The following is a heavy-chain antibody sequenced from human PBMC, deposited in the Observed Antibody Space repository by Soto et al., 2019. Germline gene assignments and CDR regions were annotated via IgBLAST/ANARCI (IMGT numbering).Heavy chain of an antibody. J-gene: IGHJ4*02. Sequence: QVQLVESGGGVVQPGRSLRLSCAASGFTFSNYAMHWVRQAPGKGLEWVAVISYDGSTKNYADSVKVRFTIARDNSKNTLYLQMNSLRAEDTAVYNCAREPAYYYDSSGYSVPFGYWGQGTLVTVSS. D-gene: IGHD3-22*01. CDR3: AREPAYYYDSSGYSVPFGY. CDR2: ISYDGSTK. V-gene: IGHV3-30-3*01. CDR1: GFTFSNYA.